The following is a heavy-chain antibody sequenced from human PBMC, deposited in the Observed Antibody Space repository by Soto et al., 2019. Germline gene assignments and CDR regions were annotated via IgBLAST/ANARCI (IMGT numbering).Heavy chain of an antibody. CDR1: GFTFSSYG. CDR2: ISYDGSNK. CDR3: AKDQGQRWLQLRYYYYGMDV. J-gene: IGHJ6*02. V-gene: IGHV3-30*18. Sequence: GGSLRLSCAASGFTFSSYGMHWVRQAPGKGLEWVAVISYDGSNKYYAVSVKGRFTISRDNSKNTLYLQMNSLRAEDTAVYYCAKDQGQRWLQLRYYYYGMDVWGQGTTVTVSS. D-gene: IGHD5-12*01.